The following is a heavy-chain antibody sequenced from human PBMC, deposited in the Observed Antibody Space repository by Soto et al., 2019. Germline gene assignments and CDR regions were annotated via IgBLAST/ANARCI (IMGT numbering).Heavy chain of an antibody. CDR2: ISSTSSYI. V-gene: IGHV3-21*01. Sequence: DVQLVESGGGLVKPGGSLRLSCTASGCTFNLYTLNWVRQAPGKGLEFVSSISSTSSYIYYADSVKGRFAISRDNAEKSLFLQMSDLRAEDTALYYCATEGRSGYRNFDFWGQGTLVTVSS. D-gene: IGHD3-22*01. CDR1: GCTFNLYT. CDR3: ATEGRSGYRNFDF. J-gene: IGHJ4*02.